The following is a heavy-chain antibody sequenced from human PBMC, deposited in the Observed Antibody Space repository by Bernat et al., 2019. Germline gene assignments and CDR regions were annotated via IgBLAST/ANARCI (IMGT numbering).Heavy chain of an antibody. Sequence: QLQLQESGPGLVKPSETLSLTCTVSGGSISSSSYYWGWIRQPPGKGLEWIGSISYSGSTYYNPSLKSRVTISVDTSMNQCSLKLSSVTAADTAVYYCARHPAGYGDPYYYFDYWGQGTLVTVSS. CDR3: ARHPAGYGDPYYYFDY. CDR2: ISYSGST. CDR1: GGSISSSSYY. J-gene: IGHJ4*02. V-gene: IGHV4-39*01. D-gene: IGHD4-17*01.